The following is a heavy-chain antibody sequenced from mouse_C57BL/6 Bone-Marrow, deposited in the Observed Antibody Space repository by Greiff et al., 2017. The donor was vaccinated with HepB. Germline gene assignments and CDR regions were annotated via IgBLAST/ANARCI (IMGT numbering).Heavy chain of an antibody. CDR2: IYPGDGDT. Sequence: VQLQESGPELVKPGASVKISCKASGYAFSSSWMNWVKQRPGKGLEWIGRIYPGDGDTNYNGKFKGKATLTADKSSNTAYMQLSRLTSEGSAVYFCAREGGSSGPFAYWGQGTLVTVSA. D-gene: IGHD3-1*01. J-gene: IGHJ3*01. V-gene: IGHV1-82*01. CDR1: GYAFSSSW. CDR3: AREGGSSGPFAY.